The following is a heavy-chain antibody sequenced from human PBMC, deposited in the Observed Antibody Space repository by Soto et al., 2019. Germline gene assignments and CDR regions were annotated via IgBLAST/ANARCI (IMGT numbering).Heavy chain of an antibody. CDR3: ATDPGAKSGGAFDI. CDR1: GYTLTELS. V-gene: IGHV1-24*01. D-gene: IGHD2-15*01. CDR2: FDPEDGET. J-gene: IGHJ3*02. Sequence: ASVKVSCKVSGYTLTELSMHWVRQAPGKGLEWMGGFDPEDGETIYAQKFQGRVTMTEDTSTDTAYMELSSLRSEDTAVYYCATDPGAKSGGAFDIWGQGTMVTVSS.